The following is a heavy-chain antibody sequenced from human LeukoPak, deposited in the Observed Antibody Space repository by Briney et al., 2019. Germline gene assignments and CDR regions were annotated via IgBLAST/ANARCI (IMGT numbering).Heavy chain of an antibody. D-gene: IGHD3-10*01. CDR2: ISNGKT. Sequence: GGSLRLSCAASGFPFRNHAMSWVRQPPGKGLEWVSAISNGKTYYADSVRGRFTISRDNSKNTLYLQMNSLRAEDTAVYYCARDGIAGRFGEYSDYWGQGALVTVSS. V-gene: IGHV3-66*03. CDR3: ARDGIAGRFGEYSDY. CDR1: GFPFRNHA. J-gene: IGHJ4*02.